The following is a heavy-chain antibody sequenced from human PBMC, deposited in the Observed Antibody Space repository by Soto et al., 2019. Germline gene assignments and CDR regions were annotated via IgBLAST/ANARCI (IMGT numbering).Heavy chain of an antibody. CDR3: ARDVGVGRSGLDY. V-gene: IGHV3-74*01. CDR2: INSDGSST. CDR1: GFTFSSYW. D-gene: IGHD2-15*01. Sequence: PGGSLRLSCAASGFTFSSYWMHWIRQAPGKGLVWVSRINSDGSSTSYADSVKGRFTISRDNAKNTLYLQMNSLRAEDTAVYYCARDVGVGRSGLDYWGQGTLVTVSP. J-gene: IGHJ4*02.